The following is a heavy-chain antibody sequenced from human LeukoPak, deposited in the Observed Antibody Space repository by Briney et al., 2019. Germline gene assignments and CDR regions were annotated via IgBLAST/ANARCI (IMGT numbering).Heavy chain of an antibody. CDR2: ISGSGGST. V-gene: IGHV3-23*01. CDR3: AKDPYCSGGSCYLSPIAVAGNGVDY. CDR1: GFTFSSYA. D-gene: IGHD2-15*01. J-gene: IGHJ4*02. Sequence: HTGGSLRLSCAASGFTFSSYAMSWVRQAPGKGPEWVSAISGSGGSTYYADSVKGRFTISRDISKNTLYLQMNSLRAEDTAVYYCAKDPYCSGGSCYLSPIAVAGNGVDYWGQGTLVTVSS.